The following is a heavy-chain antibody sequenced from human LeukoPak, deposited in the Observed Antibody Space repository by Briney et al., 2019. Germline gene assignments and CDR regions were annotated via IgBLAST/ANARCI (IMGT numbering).Heavy chain of an antibody. D-gene: IGHD3-22*01. CDR1: GGSISSGSYY. CDR3: ARHGGYYDSTHWFDP. J-gene: IGHJ5*02. Sequence: SETLSLTCTVSGGSISSGSYYWSWIRQPAGKGLEWIGRIYTSGSTNYNPSLKSRVTISVDTSKNQFSLKLSSVTAADTAVYYCARHGGYYDSTHWFDPWGQGTLVTVSS. V-gene: IGHV4-61*02. CDR2: IYTSGST.